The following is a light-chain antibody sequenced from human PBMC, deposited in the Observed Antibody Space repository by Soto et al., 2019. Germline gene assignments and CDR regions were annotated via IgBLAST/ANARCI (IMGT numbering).Light chain of an antibody. CDR1: QSIKNW. CDR2: KAS. V-gene: IGKV1-5*03. Sequence: DIQMTQAPSTLSASVGDRVTITCRASQSIKNWLAWYQQKPGKAPKLLIYKASTLESGVPSRFSGSGSESEFTLTISTLQPDDFATYYCLQYKSYSLVTFGQGTRLDIK. CDR3: LQYKSYSLVT. J-gene: IGKJ5*01.